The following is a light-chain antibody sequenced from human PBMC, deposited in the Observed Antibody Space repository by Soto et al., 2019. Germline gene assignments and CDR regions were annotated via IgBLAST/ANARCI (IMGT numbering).Light chain of an antibody. CDR1: QSLLNYKGYVY. J-gene: IGKJ4*01. CDR2: LGS. Sequence: DIVMSQSPVTLPVTPGEPASISCRSSQSLLNYKGYVYLDWYVQKPGKSPQLLIYLGSNRASGVPDRFSGSVSGTDFTLEISRVEAEDVGIYSCMQALQIPMTFGGGTRVDI. CDR3: MQALQIPMT. V-gene: IGKV2-28*01.